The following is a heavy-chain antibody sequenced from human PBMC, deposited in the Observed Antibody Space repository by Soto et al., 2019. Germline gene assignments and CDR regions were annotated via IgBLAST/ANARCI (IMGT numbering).Heavy chain of an antibody. CDR3: AKDGSGFYYGSGSYPDY. Sequence: EVQLLESGGGLVQPGGSLRLSCAASGFTFSIYAMGWVRQAPGKGLEWVSGISASGGSTYYADSVKGRFTISRDNSKHTLYLQMNSLRAEDTAVYYCAKDGSGFYYGSGSYPDYWGQGTLVTVSS. CDR2: ISASGGST. D-gene: IGHD3-10*01. V-gene: IGHV3-23*01. CDR1: GFTFSIYA. J-gene: IGHJ4*02.